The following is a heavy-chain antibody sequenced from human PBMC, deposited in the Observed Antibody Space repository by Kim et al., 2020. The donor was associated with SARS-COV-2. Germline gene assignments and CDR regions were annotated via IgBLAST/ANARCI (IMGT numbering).Heavy chain of an antibody. V-gene: IGHV4-59*01. CDR2: IYYSGST. CDR3: ARGPYGSGRSYYYYGMDV. Sequence: SETLSLTCTVSGGSISSYYWSWIRQPPGKGLEWIGYIYYSGSTNYNPSLKSRVTISVDTSKNQFSLKLSSVTAADTAVYYCARGPYGSGRSYYYYGMDVWGQGTTVTVSS. CDR1: GGSISSYY. D-gene: IGHD3-10*01. J-gene: IGHJ6*02.